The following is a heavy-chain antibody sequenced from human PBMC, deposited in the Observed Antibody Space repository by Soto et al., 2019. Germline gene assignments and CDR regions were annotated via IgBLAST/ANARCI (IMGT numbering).Heavy chain of an antibody. CDR3: AKERTYYYGSGSYHHYGMDV. V-gene: IGHV3-64*04. J-gene: IGHJ6*02. D-gene: IGHD3-10*01. CDR2: ISSNGVST. Sequence: TGGSLRLSCSASGFTFSSYAMHWVRQAPGKGLEYVSAISSNGVSTYYADSVKGRFTISRDNSKNTLYLQMNSLRAEDTAVYCCAKERTYYYGSGSYHHYGMDVWGQGTTVTVSS. CDR1: GFTFSSYA.